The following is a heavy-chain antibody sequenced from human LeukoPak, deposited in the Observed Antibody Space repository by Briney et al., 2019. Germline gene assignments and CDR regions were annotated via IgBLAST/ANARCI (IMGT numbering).Heavy chain of an antibody. J-gene: IGHJ1*01. D-gene: IGHD2-2*01. V-gene: IGHV1-69*13. CDR3: ASDPCSSTSCPAEYFQH. Sequence: SVTVSCTASGGTFSSYAISWVRQAPGQGLEWMGGIIPIFGTANYAQKFQGRVTITADESTSTAYMELSSLRSEDTAVYYCASDPCSSTSCPAEYFQHWGQGTLVTVSS. CDR2: IIPIFGTA. CDR1: GGTFSSYA.